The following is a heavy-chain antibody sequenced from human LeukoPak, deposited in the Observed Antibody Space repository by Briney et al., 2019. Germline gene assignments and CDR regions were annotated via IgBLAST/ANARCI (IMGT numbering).Heavy chain of an antibody. J-gene: IGHJ4*02. D-gene: IGHD3-22*01. CDR3: ARWTYYYDSSGYSYWDFDH. V-gene: IGHV4-59*01. CDR2: IYYSGST. CDR1: GGSISSYS. Sequence: SETLSLTCTVSGGSISSYSWSWIRQPPGKGLEWIGYIYYSGSTNYNPSLKSRITISVDTSKNQFSLRLSSVTAADTAVYYCARWTYYYDSSGYSYWDFDHWGQGTLVTVSS.